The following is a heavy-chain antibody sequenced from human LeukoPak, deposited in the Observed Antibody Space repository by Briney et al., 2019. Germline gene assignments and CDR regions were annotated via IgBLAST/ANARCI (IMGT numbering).Heavy chain of an antibody. CDR1: GYRFTSYW. J-gene: IGHJ3*02. V-gene: IGHV5-51*01. Sequence: GESLKVSCKGSGYRFTSYWIAWVRQMPGKGLEWMGIIYPGDSDTRYSPSFQGQVTISADRSISTAYLQWSSLKASDTAMYDCARPDNLPNAFDIWGQGTMVTVSS. D-gene: IGHD1-1*01. CDR2: IYPGDSDT. CDR3: ARPDNLPNAFDI.